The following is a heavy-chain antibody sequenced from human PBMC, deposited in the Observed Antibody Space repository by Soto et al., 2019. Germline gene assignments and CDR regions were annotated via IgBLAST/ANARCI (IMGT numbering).Heavy chain of an antibody. V-gene: IGHV1-8*01. Sequence: ASVKVSCKASGYTFTSYDINWVRQATGQGLEWMGWMNPNSGNTGYAQKFQGRVTMTRNTSISTAYMELSSLRSEDTAVYYCARGHCSSTSCYLDYYYMDVWGKGTTVTVSS. CDR1: GYTFTSYD. D-gene: IGHD2-2*01. CDR3: ARGHCSSTSCYLDYYYMDV. J-gene: IGHJ6*03. CDR2: MNPNSGNT.